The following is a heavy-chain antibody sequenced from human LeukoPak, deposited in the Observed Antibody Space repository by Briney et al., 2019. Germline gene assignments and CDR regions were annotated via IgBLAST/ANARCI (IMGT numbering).Heavy chain of an antibody. D-gene: IGHD6-13*01. CDR1: GGSISGYY. J-gene: IGHJ4*02. V-gene: IGHV4-59*01. Sequence: SETLSLTCTVSGGSISGYYWSWIRHPPGKGLEWIGYIYYSGSTNYNPSLKSRVTISVDTSKNQFSLKLSSVTAADTAVYYCARGIAAAGTDFDYWGQGTLVTVSS. CDR2: IYYSGST. CDR3: ARGIAAAGTDFDY.